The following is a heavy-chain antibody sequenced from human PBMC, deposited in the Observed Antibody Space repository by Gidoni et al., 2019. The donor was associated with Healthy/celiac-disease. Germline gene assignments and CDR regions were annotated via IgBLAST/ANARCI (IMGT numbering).Heavy chain of an antibody. J-gene: IGHJ5*02. D-gene: IGHD2-8*01. CDR1: GYTFTGYY. Sequence: QVQLVQSGAEVKTPGASVKVSCKASGYTFTGYYMHWVRQAPGQGLEWMGRINPNSGGTNYAQKFQGRVTMTRDTSISTAYMELSRLRSDDTAVYYCAQYCTNGVCDSFDPWGQGTLVTVSS. V-gene: IGHV1-2*06. CDR3: AQYCTNGVCDSFDP. CDR2: INPNSGGT.